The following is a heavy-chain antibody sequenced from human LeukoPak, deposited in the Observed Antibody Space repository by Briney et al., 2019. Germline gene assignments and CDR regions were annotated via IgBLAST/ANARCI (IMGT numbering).Heavy chain of an antibody. CDR3: AKDSTEVVVVPATIDY. CDR1: GFTFSSYG. CDR2: IRYDGSNK. D-gene: IGHD2-2*01. V-gene: IGHV3-30*02. Sequence: GGSLRLSCAASGFTFSSYGMHWVRQAPGKGLEWVAFIRYDGSNKYYADSVKGRFTISRDNSKNTLYLQMNSLRAEDTAVYYCAKDSTEVVVVPATIDYWGQGTLVTVSS. J-gene: IGHJ4*02.